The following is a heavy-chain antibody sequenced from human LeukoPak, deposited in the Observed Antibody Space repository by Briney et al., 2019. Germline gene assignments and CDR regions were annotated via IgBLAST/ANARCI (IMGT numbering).Heavy chain of an antibody. CDR3: ARDSIAAASTGSWEGRLDY. CDR2: IYYSGST. J-gene: IGHJ4*02. V-gene: IGHV4-61*01. CDR1: GGSVSSGSYY. D-gene: IGHD6-13*01. Sequence: SETLSLTCTVSGGSVSSGSYYWSWIRQPPGKGLEWIGYIYYSGSTNSNPSLKSRVTISVDTSKNQFSLKLSSVTAADTAVYYCARDSIAAASTGSWEGRLDYWGQGTLVTVSS.